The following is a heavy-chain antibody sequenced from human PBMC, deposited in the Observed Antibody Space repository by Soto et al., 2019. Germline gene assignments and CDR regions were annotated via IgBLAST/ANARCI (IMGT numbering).Heavy chain of an antibody. D-gene: IGHD4-4*01. Sequence: SESLSLTCAVSGGSISSGGYYWNWIRQLPGKGLEWIGHIYYSGSTYYNPSLKSRVTISVDTSKNQFSLKLSSVTAADTAVYYCVLRYDYRFYWGQGTLVTVSS. J-gene: IGHJ4*02. CDR1: GGSISSGGYY. CDR2: IYYSGST. V-gene: IGHV4-31*11. CDR3: VLRYDYRFY.